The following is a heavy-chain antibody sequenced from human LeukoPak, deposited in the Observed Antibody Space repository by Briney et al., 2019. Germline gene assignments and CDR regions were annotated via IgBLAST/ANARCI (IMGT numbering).Heavy chain of an antibody. CDR1: GFTFSSYS. CDR2: ISSSSSYI. Sequence: GGSLRLSCAASGFTFSSYSMNWVRQAPGKGLEWVSSISSSSSYIYYADSVKGRFTISRDNAKNSLYLQMNSLRAEDTAVYYCARDRGYSYGLAFVGYYGMDVWGQGTTVTVSS. D-gene: IGHD5-18*01. CDR3: ARDRGYSYGLAFVGYYGMDV. V-gene: IGHV3-21*01. J-gene: IGHJ6*02.